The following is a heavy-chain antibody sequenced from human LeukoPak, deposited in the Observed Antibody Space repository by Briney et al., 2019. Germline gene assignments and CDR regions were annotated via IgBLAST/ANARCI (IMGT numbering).Heavy chain of an antibody. CDR1: GFTFSTYG. CDR3: ARGWGSNVYASAFDV. CDR2: IWHDGSHK. V-gene: IGHV3-33*01. J-gene: IGHJ3*01. Sequence: GGSLRLSCAASGFTFSTYGMHWVRQAPGKGLEWVTVIWHDGSHKDYADPVKGRFTISRDNSKNTLYLQMNGLRAEDTAVYYCARGWGSNVYASAFDVWGQGTMVTVSS. D-gene: IGHD3-16*01.